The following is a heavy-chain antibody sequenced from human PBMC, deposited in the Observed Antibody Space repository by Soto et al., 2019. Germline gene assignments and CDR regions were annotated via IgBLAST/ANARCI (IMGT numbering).Heavy chain of an antibody. CDR2: INAANGDT. J-gene: IGHJ5*02. Sequence: APVKRSCKASGYTFTSYGIHWVRQAPGQRLEWMRWINAANGDTKYSPKLQGRVTITRDTSASTAYMELSSLRSEDTAVYYCVRRHVSATGIDWFGPWGQGTLVTVSS. CDR1: GYTFTSYG. CDR3: VRRHVSATGIDWFGP. D-gene: IGHD6-13*01. V-gene: IGHV1-3*01.